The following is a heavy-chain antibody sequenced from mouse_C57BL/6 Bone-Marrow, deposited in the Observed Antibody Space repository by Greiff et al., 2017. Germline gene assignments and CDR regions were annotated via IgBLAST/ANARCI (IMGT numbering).Heavy chain of an antibody. CDR2: INPSSGYT. D-gene: IGHD2-4*01. J-gene: IGHJ2*01. CDR1: GYTFTSYT. CDR3: ARNYDDSLVLFDY. V-gene: IGHV1-4*01. Sequence: QVQLQQSGADLARPGASVKLSCKASGYTFTSYTMPWVNQRPGQGLEWIGYINPSSGYTKYNQKFKDKDTLTADKSTSTAYMQMSSLTSEDSAVYYCARNYDDSLVLFDYWGQGTTLTVSS.